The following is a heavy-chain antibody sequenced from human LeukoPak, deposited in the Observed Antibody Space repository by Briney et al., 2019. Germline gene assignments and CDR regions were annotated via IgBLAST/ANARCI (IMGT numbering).Heavy chain of an antibody. CDR1: GYTFTNYG. V-gene: IGHV1-18*01. CDR3: ARDTGIAVAGTGDFDY. J-gene: IGHJ4*02. D-gene: IGHD6-13*01. CDR2: ISGYNGKT. Sequence: GASVKVSCEASGYTFTNYGISWVRQAPGQGLEWMGWISGYNGKTNYAQKLQGRVTMTTDTSTSTAYMELRSLRSDDTAVYYCARDTGIAVAGTGDFDYWGQGTLVTVSS.